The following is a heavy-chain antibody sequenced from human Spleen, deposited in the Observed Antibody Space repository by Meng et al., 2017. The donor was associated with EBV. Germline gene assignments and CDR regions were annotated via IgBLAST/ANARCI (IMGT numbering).Heavy chain of an antibody. Sequence: QGRLRRSGPGMVRPSGTLSLTCAVSGGSITNKNYNWVWIRQSPGKGLEWIGCISYSGSTLYNPSLKSPVSISIDTSKNQFSLRLSSVSAADTAVYYCARLPSQFLYRVENWFDPWGQGTLVTVSS. CDR1: GGSITNKNYN. CDR2: ISYSGST. D-gene: IGHD3-3*01. CDR3: ARLPSQFLYRVENWFDP. V-gene: IGHV4-39*01. J-gene: IGHJ5*02.